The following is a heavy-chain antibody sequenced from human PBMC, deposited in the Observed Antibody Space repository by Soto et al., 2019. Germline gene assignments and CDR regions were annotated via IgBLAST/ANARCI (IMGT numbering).Heavy chain of an antibody. V-gene: IGHV3-30*18. CDR1: GFIFSNYG. J-gene: IGHJ4*02. CDR3: AKEWADTLTGE. Sequence: QVPLVESGGGVVQPGRSLRLSCAASGFIFSNYGMHWVRQAPGKGLEWVALISYDGSKQYYIDAVQGRFTVSRDNSKITLYLQTNSLRADDTAVYYCAKEWADTLTGEWGQGTLVTVSS. D-gene: IGHD3-9*01. CDR2: ISYDGSKQ.